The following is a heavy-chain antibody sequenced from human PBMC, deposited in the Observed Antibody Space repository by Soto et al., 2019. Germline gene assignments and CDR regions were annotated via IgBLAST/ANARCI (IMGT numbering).Heavy chain of an antibody. Sequence: QVHLVQSGAEVKKPGASVKVSCKASGYTFTTYGISWVRQAPGQGLEWMGWISAYNGNTNYAQKLQGRVTMTTVTSTSTAYMELRSPRSDDTAVYYCARSGFYDSSGYPDYWGQGTLVTVSS. CDR3: ARSGFYDSSGYPDY. CDR1: GYTFTTYG. V-gene: IGHV1-18*01. J-gene: IGHJ4*02. CDR2: ISAYNGNT. D-gene: IGHD3-22*01.